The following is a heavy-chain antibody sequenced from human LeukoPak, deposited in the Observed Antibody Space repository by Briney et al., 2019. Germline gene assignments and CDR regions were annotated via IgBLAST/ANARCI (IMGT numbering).Heavy chain of an antibody. CDR3: AKGDRGYSYGLHHDY. D-gene: IGHD5-18*01. Sequence: PGGSLRLSCAASGFTFSSYAVSWVRQAPGKGLEWVSAISGSGGSTYYADSVKGRFTISRDNSKNTLYLQMNSLRAEDTAVYYCAKGDRGYSYGLHHDYWGQGTLVTVSS. V-gene: IGHV3-23*01. CDR1: GFTFSSYA. CDR2: ISGSGGST. J-gene: IGHJ4*02.